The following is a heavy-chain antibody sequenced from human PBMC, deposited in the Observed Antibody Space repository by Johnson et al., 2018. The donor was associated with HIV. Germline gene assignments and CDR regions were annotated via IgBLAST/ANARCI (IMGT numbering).Heavy chain of an antibody. Sequence: VQLVESGGGLVQPGGSLRLSCAASGFTVSSNYMSWVRQAPGKGLEWVSVSYSGGSTYYADSVKGRFTISRDNPKNTLYRQMNSLRAGDTAVYYRARGLAYCGGDCSPDAFDIWGQGTMVTVSS. CDR1: GFTVSSNY. V-gene: IGHV3-66*01. D-gene: IGHD2-21*02. CDR2: SYSGGST. CDR3: ARGLAYCGGDCSPDAFDI. J-gene: IGHJ3*02.